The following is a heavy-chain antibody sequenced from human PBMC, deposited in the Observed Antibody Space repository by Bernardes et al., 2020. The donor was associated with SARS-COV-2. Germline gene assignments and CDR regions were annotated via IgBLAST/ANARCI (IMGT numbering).Heavy chain of an antibody. J-gene: IGHJ6*03. CDR3: ARGQRGFHYMDA. CDR2: VYVGGTT. Sequence: GWSLRLSCAASGFTVSSYDMTWVRQAPGKGLEWVSVVYVGGTTHYADSVKGRFTISRDNSKSTVYLQMNSLRIEDTAVYYCARGQRGFHYMDAWGKGTTVTVSS. V-gene: IGHV3-66*02. CDR1: GFTVSSYD.